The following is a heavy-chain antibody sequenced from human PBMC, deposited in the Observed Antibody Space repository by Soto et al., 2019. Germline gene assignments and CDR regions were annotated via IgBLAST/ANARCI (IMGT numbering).Heavy chain of an antibody. V-gene: IGHV4-34*01. CDR1: GGSFSGYY. CDR2: INHSGST. Sequence: QVQLQQWGAGLLKPSETLSLTCAVYGGSFSGYYWSWIRQPPGKGLEWIGEINHSGSTNYNPSLKSRVTLSVERSKNQFSLKLSSVTAADTAVYYCAGAGAFDIWGQGTMVTVSS. CDR3: AGAGAFDI. D-gene: IGHD6-19*01. J-gene: IGHJ3*02.